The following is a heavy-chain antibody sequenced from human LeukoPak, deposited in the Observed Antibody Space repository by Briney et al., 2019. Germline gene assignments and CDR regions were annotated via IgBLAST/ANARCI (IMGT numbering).Heavy chain of an antibody. V-gene: IGHV3-23*01. CDR3: AKRTEFMRHGPFDY. CDR2: ISGSGGST. J-gene: IGHJ4*02. D-gene: IGHD3-16*01. Sequence: GGSLRLSCAASGFPFSSYAMSWVRQAPGKGLEWVSAISGSGGSTYYADSVKGRFTISRDNSKNTLYLQMNSLRAEDTAVYYCAKRTEFMRHGPFDYWGQGTLVTVSS. CDR1: GFPFSSYA.